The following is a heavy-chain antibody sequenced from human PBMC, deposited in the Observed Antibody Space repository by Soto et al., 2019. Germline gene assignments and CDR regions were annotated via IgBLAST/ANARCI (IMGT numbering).Heavy chain of an antibody. CDR3: AKEMYPRTVLDSSSHCGDY. CDR2: MSYAGTYK. D-gene: IGHD6-6*01. J-gene: IGHJ4*02. CDR1: GFTFSDYG. V-gene: IGHV3-30*18. Sequence: GGSLRLSCAVSGFTFSDYGMHWVRQAPGKGLEWVAVMSYAGTYKYYADSVKGRFTISRDLSGNTLFLQMNSLRLEDTAVYFCAKEMYPRTVLDSSSHCGDYWGQGTLVTVSS.